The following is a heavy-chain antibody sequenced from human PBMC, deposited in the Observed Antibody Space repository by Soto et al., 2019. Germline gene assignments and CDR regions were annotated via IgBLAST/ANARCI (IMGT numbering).Heavy chain of an antibody. D-gene: IGHD6-6*01. J-gene: IGHJ4*02. Sequence: QVQLVESGGGLVKPGGSLRLSCAASGFTFSDYSMSWIRQAPGQGLEWVSSISNSGRTLYYADSMKGRFTISRDNAKNSLYLQINSLRSEDTAVYYCARDLVAVSGGVYSSSSGGYFFDFWGQGTLVTVSS. CDR2: ISNSGRTL. CDR1: GFTFSDYS. CDR3: ARDLVAVSGGVYSSSSGGYFFDF. V-gene: IGHV3-11*01.